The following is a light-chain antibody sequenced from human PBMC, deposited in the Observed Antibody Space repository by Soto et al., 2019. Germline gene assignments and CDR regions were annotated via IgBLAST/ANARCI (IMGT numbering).Light chain of an antibody. V-gene: IGLV2-14*01. CDR2: EDT. Sequence: QSVLTQPASVSGSPGQSITISCTGTSSDVGGYDYVSWYQQHPDKATKIIIYEDTDRPSGVSSRFSGSKSGNTASLTISGLQAEDEADYYCSSLTSGSTRVFGTGTKVTVL. CDR1: SSDVGGYDY. CDR3: SSLTSGSTRV. J-gene: IGLJ1*01.